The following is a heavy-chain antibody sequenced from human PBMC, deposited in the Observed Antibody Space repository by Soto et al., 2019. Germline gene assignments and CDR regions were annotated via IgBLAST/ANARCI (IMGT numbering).Heavy chain of an antibody. D-gene: IGHD6-13*01. J-gene: IGHJ4*02. CDR2: INSDGSIT. CDR1: GFTFSSNW. CDR3: ARRSSSWYVSFDY. V-gene: IGHV3-74*01. Sequence: GGSLRLSCAASGFTFSSNWMHWVRQAPGKGLVWVSRINSDGSITSYADSVKGQFTISRDNAKNTLYLQMNSLRAEDTAVYYCARRSSSWYVSFDYWGQGILVTVS.